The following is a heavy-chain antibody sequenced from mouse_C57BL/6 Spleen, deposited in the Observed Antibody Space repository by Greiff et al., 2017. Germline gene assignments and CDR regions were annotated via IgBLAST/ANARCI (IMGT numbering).Heavy chain of an antibody. J-gene: IGHJ2*01. Sequence: EVMLVESGGGLVKPGGSLKLSCAASGFTFSSYAMSWVRQTPEKRLEWVATISDGGSYTYYPDNVEGRFTISRDNAKNNLYLQMSHLKSEDTAMYYCARDQFDYWGQGTTLTVSS. CDR3: ARDQFDY. CDR2: ISDGGSYT. V-gene: IGHV5-4*01. CDR1: GFTFSSYA.